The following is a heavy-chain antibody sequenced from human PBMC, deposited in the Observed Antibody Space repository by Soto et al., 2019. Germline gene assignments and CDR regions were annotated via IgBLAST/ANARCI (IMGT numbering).Heavy chain of an antibody. D-gene: IGHD4-17*01. CDR3: ARDLDYGGNSEASDV. Sequence: LSLSCAASGFTFSSYGMHWVRQAPGKGLEWVAVISHDGSNKYFADSVKGRFTISRDNSQNTLYLQMNSLRAEDTAMYYCARDLDYGGNSEASDVWGQGTMVTVSS. J-gene: IGHJ3*01. CDR1: GFTFSSYG. V-gene: IGHV3-30*03. CDR2: ISHDGSNK.